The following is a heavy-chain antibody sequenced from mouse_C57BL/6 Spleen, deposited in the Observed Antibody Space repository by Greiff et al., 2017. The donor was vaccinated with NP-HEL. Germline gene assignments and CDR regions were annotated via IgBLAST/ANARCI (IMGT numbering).Heavy chain of an antibody. CDR1: GCRGVWDG. D-gene: IGHD1-1*01. V-gene: IGHV5-17*01. CDR2: IRSGSSII. Sequence: EVKLVESGFGLVKQGGSLQLSCAALGCRGVWDGGQLFGGVPEKCLEWVAYIRSGSSIIYYADTVKGRFTISRDNAKNTLFLQMTSLRSEDTAMYYCARHRIYYYGSSYGYFDVWGTGTTVTVSS. J-gene: IGHJ1*03. CDR3: ARHRIYYYGSSYGYFDV.